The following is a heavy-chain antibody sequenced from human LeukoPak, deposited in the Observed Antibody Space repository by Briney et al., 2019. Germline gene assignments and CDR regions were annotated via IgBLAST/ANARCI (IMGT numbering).Heavy chain of an antibody. CDR2: INTNTGNP. CDR1: GYTFTRYA. J-gene: IGHJ4*02. CDR3: AKDMGSNHWSFDY. V-gene: IGHV7-4-1*02. D-gene: IGHD2-15*01. Sequence: ASVKVSCKASGYTFTRYAMNWVRQAPGQGLEWMGWINTNTGNPTYAQGFTGRFIFSLDTSVSTAYLQISSLKAEDTAVYYCAKDMGSNHWSFDYWGQGILVTVS.